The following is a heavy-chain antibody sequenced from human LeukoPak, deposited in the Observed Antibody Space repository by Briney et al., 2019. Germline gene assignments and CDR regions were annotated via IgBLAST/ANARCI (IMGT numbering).Heavy chain of an antibody. Sequence: GASVKVSCKASGGTFSSYAISWVRQAPGQGLEWMGGIIPIFGTANYAQKFQGRVTITRDTSASTAYMEMSSLRSEDTAVYYCAREIDRDDYNRFFDYWGQGTLVTVSS. CDR2: IIPIFGTA. V-gene: IGHV1-69*05. J-gene: IGHJ4*02. CDR3: AREIDRDDYNRFFDY. CDR1: GGTFSSYA. D-gene: IGHD5-24*01.